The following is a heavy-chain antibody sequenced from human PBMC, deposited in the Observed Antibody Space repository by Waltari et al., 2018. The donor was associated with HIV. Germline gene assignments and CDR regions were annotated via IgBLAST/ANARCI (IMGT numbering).Heavy chain of an antibody. CDR3: ARSRSDAFDI. Sequence: EVQLVESGGGLVQPGGSLRLSCGATGSPLSSDWMTWVRQAPGKGLEWVANIKEDGSEKWYVDSVKGRFTISRDNAKNSLYLQMNSLRAEDTAVYYCARSRSDAFDIWGQGTMVTVSS. J-gene: IGHJ3*02. CDR2: IKEDGSEK. CDR1: GSPLSSDW. V-gene: IGHV3-7*01.